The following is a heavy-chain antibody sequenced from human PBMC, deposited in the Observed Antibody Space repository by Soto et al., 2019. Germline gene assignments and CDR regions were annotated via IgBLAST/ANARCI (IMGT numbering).Heavy chain of an antibody. J-gene: IGHJ6*02. Sequence: GASVKVSCKASGFTFTSSAVQWVRQARGQRLEWIGWIVVGSGNTNYAQKFQERVTITRDMSTSTAYMELSSLRSEDTAVYYCAADPAYYDSSGYYIGYYYYGIDVRGQGTTVTVSS. CDR2: IVVGSGNT. V-gene: IGHV1-58*01. CDR3: AADPAYYDSSGYYIGYYYYGIDV. D-gene: IGHD3-22*01. CDR1: GFTFTSSA.